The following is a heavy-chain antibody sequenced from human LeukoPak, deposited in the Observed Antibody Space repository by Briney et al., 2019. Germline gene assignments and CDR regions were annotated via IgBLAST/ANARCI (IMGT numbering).Heavy chain of an antibody. J-gene: IGHJ4*02. CDR1: GYTFTSYG. CDR2: ISAYNGNT. Sequence: ASVKVSCKASGYTFTSYGISWVRQAPGQGLEWMGWISAYNGNTNYAQKLQGRVTMTTDTSTSTAYMELRSLRSDDTAVYYCARAKCSSTSCYPDPPASSFDYWGQGTLGTVSS. CDR3: ARAKCSSTSCYPDPPASSFDY. V-gene: IGHV1-18*01. D-gene: IGHD2-2*01.